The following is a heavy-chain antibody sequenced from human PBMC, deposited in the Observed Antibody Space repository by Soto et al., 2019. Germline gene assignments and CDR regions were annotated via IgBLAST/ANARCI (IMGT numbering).Heavy chain of an antibody. CDR1: GFTFSNYA. D-gene: IGHD2-2*01. CDR2: VSSGGGST. Sequence: GGSLRLSCAASGFTFSNYAMSWVRQAPGKGLEWVSTVSSGGGSTYYAESVKGRFTISRDNSKNTLYLQMNSLRAEDTAVYYCARDELWGIVVVPAAIGMDVWGQGTTVTVSS. V-gene: IGHV3-23*01. J-gene: IGHJ6*02. CDR3: ARDELWGIVVVPAAIGMDV.